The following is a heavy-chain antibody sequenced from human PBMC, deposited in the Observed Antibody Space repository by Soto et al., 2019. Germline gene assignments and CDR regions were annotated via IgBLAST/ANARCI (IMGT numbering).Heavy chain of an antibody. V-gene: IGHV3-21*01. CDR3: ARGPYYDGGGYYYPLPFDS. Sequence: GGSLRLSCAASGFTFNTYNMNWVRQAPGKGLERVASISSGGSYIYYADSMKGRITISRDNAKNPLILQMNSLRADDTAVYFCARGPYYDGGGYYYPLPFDSWGQGTLVTVSS. J-gene: IGHJ4*02. CDR1: GFTFNTYN. CDR2: ISSGGSYI. D-gene: IGHD3-22*01.